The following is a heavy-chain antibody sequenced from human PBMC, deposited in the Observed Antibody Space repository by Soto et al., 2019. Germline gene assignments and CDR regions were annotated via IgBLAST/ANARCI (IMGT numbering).Heavy chain of an antibody. J-gene: IGHJ6*02. CDR3: IQCCFGGVCLQSYASYYYYGMDV. Sequence: TLSLTCNVSGDSIRSGEDYWSWIRQPPGKALEWLARIDWDDDKFYSKSLKTRLTISKDTSKNQVVLTMTNMDPVDTATYYCIQCCFGGVCLQSYASYYYYGMDVWGQGTTVTVSS. CDR1: GDSIRSGEDY. V-gene: IGHV2-70*16. CDR2: IDWDDDK. D-gene: IGHD2-21*02.